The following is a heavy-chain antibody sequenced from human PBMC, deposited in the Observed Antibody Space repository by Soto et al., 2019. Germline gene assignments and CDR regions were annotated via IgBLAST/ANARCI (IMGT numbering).Heavy chain of an antibody. CDR3: ARSGLREEYYFDS. D-gene: IGHD4-17*01. CDR2: IYYSGST. CDR1: GGSLRRYY. V-gene: IGHV4-59*01. Sequence: GARFLNCTFFGGSLRRYYWGSVRPPPGKGLEWIGYIYYSGSTNYNPSLKSRVTISVDTSKTHFSLDLNSVTAADTAVYYCARSGLREEYYFDSWGQGTLVTVSS. J-gene: IGHJ4*02.